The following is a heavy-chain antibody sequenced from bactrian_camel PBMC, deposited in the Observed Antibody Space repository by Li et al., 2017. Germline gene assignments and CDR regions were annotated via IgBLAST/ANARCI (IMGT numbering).Heavy chain of an antibody. V-gene: IGHV3S67*01. D-gene: IGHD3*01. CDR3: AARRAEVTVCSAVAEYDY. Sequence: VQLVESGGGSVQAGGSLRLSCVGSGYTYSTYCMAWYRQVPGKEREGVASISSSTFYPDSVRGRFTLSRDDARNTMYLQMDSTKSEDTATYYCAARRAEVTVCSAVAEYDYWGQGTQVTVS. CDR2: ISSST. J-gene: IGHJ4*01. CDR1: GYTYSTYC.